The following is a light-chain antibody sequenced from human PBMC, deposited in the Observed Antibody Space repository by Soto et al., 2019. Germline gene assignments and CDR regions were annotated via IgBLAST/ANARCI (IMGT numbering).Light chain of an antibody. CDR3: PPRSNCP. Sequence: IGMTQSAATLSVYPGERATLSCRASQSVSSNLGWYQQKPGQTPRLLIYDTSNRATGIPARFSGSGSGTDFTLTISSLEPEDFAVYSCPPRSNCPFGQGTRLEN. CDR2: DTS. CDR1: QSVSSN. V-gene: IGKV3-11*01. J-gene: IGKJ5*01.